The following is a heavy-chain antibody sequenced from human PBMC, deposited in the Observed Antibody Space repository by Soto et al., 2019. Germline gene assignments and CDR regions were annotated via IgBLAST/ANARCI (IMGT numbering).Heavy chain of an antibody. J-gene: IGHJ4*02. CDR1: GGSTSSSSYY. D-gene: IGHD3-22*01. Sequence: SETLSLTCTVSGGSTSSSSYYWGWIRQPPGKGLEWIGSIYYSGSTYYNPSLKSRVTISVDTSKNQFSLKLSSVTAADTAVYYCASYDSSGYYPGYWGQGTLVTVSS. V-gene: IGHV4-39*01. CDR2: IYYSGST. CDR3: ASYDSSGYYPGY.